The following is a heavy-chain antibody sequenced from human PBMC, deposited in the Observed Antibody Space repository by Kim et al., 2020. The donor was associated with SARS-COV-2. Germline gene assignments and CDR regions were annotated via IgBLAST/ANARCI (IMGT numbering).Heavy chain of an antibody. CDR1: GYTFTSYG. Sequence: ASVKVSCKASGYTFTSYGISWVRQAPGQGLEWMGWISAYNGNTNYAQKLQGRVTMTTDTSTSTAYMELRSLRSDDTAVYYCARDLGYCSGGSCYWGIVYAFDIWGQGTMVTVSS. CDR3: ARDLGYCSGGSCYWGIVYAFDI. D-gene: IGHD2-15*01. CDR2: ISAYNGNT. V-gene: IGHV1-18*04. J-gene: IGHJ3*02.